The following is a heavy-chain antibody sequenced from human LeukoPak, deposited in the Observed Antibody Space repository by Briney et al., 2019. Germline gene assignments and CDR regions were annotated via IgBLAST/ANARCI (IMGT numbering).Heavy chain of an antibody. Sequence: PGGSLRLSCAASGFTFDDYAMHWVRQAPGKGLEWVSLISGDGGSTYYADSVKGRFTISRDNSKNSLYLQMNSLRTEDTALYYCANSYQFGELTFDPWGQGTLVTVAS. J-gene: IGHJ5*02. CDR2: ISGDGGST. D-gene: IGHD3-10*01. CDR3: ANSYQFGELTFDP. V-gene: IGHV3-43*02. CDR1: GFTFDDYA.